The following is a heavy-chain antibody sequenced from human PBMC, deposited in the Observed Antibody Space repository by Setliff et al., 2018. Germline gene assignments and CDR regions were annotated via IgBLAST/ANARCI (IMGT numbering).Heavy chain of an antibody. V-gene: IGHV4-39*02. J-gene: IGHJ6*03. CDR1: GGSISSGNYY. CDR2: IYYSGST. CDR3: AREDGPNYYYYYMDI. Sequence: SETLSLTCRVSGGSISSGNYYWGLIRQPPGKGLEWVATIYYSGSTYSNPSLKSRLIISVDAPDNQFSVKLSSVTAADTAVYFCAREDGPNYYYYYMDIWGKGTTVTVSS. D-gene: IGHD2-8*01.